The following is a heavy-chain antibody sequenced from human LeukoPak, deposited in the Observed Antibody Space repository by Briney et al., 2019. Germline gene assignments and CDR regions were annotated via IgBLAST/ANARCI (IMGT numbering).Heavy chain of an antibody. CDR2: ITPMFGTA. V-gene: IGHV1-69*13. D-gene: IGHD3-22*01. J-gene: IGHJ4*02. CDR1: GGTFSGSG. Sequence: ASVKVSCKASGGTFSGSGISWVRQAPGQGLEWMGGITPMFGTANYAQKFQGRVTITADESTSTAYLELTSLRSEDTAIYCCARDAAIFDSSGYYFLWWGQGALVTVSS. CDR3: ARDAAIFDSSGYYFLW.